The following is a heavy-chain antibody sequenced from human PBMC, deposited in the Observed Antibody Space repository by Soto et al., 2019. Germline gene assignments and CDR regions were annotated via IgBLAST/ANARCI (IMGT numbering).Heavy chain of an antibody. Sequence: QVQLQESGPGLVKPSETLSLTCTVSGGAISGYYWTWIRQSAGKGLEWIGRIYSSGGTKYNPSLQSRVTMSLDTSKNQFSLRLTSVTAADTAVYYCVRGQRFSDSFDPWGQGTLVTASS. CDR2: IYSSGGT. J-gene: IGHJ5*02. D-gene: IGHD3-3*01. V-gene: IGHV4-4*07. CDR3: VRGQRFSDSFDP. CDR1: GGAISGYY.